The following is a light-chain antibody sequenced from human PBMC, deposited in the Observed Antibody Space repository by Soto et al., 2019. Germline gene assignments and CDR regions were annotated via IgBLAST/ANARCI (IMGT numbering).Light chain of an antibody. V-gene: IGKV3-11*01. Sequence: EIVLAQSPATLSLSPGERATLSCRASQSVSSYLAWYQQKPGQAPRLLIYDASNRATGIPARFSGSGSGTDFTLTTSSLEPEDFAVYYCQQRINWPPTFGGGTKVEIK. CDR3: QQRINWPPT. CDR2: DAS. J-gene: IGKJ4*01. CDR1: QSVSSY.